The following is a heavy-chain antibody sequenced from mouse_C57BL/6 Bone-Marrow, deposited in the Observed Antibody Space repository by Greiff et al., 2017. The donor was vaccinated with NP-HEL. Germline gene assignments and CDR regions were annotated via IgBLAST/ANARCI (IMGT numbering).Heavy chain of an antibody. D-gene: IGHD2-5*01. J-gene: IGHJ4*01. CDR3: ARSSNYDYAMDY. V-gene: IGHV1-64*01. CDR2: IHPNSGST. Sequence: VQLQQPGAELVKPGASVKLSCKASGYTFTSYWMHWVKQRPGQGLEWIGMIHPNSGSTNYNEKFKSKATLTVDKSSSTAYMQLSSLTSEDSAVYYCARSSNYDYAMDYWGQGTSVTVSS. CDR1: GYTFTSYW.